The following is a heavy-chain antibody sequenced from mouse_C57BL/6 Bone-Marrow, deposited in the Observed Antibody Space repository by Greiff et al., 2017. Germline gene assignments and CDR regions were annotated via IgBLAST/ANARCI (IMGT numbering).Heavy chain of an antibody. J-gene: IGHJ2*01. CDR3: ARSPYGNYFDY. V-gene: IGHV1-81*01. Sequence: VKLVESGAELARPGASVKLSCKASGYTFTSYGISWVKQRTGQGLEWIGEIYPRSGNTYYNEKFKGKATLTADKSSSTAYMELRSLTSEDSAVYFCARSPYGNYFDYWGQGTTLTVSS. D-gene: IGHD2-1*01. CDR2: IYPRSGNT. CDR1: GYTFTSYG.